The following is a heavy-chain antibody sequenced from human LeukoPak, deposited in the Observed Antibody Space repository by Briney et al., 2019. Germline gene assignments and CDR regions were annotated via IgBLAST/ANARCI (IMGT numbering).Heavy chain of an antibody. CDR2: IYHSGST. D-gene: IGHD3-10*01. J-gene: IGHJ6*03. V-gene: IGHV4-38-2*02. Sequence: PSETLSLTCTVSGYSISSGYYWGWIRQPPGKGLEWIGSIYHSGSTYYNPSLKSRGTISVDTSKNQFSLKLSSVTAADTAVYYCARVRAYYYGSGSYFHHRPYYYYMDVWGKGTTVTVSS. CDR1: GYSISSGYY. CDR3: ARVRAYYYGSGSYFHHRPYYYYMDV.